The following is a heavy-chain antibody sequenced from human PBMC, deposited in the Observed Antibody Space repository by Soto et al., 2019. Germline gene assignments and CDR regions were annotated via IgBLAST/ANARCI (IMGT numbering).Heavy chain of an antibody. CDR1: GFTFSSYW. D-gene: IGHD3-22*01. V-gene: IGHV3-74*01. CDR2: INSDGSST. CDR3: AREKRITMIVVAQKEHDAFDI. Sequence: GGSLRLSCAASGFTFSSYWMHWVRQAPGKGLVWVSRINSDGSSTSYADSVKGRFTISRDNAKNTLYLQMNSLRAEDTAVYYCAREKRITMIVVAQKEHDAFDIWGQGTMVTVSS. J-gene: IGHJ3*02.